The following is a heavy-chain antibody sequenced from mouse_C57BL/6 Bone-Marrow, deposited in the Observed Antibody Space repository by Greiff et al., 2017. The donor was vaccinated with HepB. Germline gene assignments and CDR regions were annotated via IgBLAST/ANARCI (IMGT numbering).Heavy chain of an antibody. V-gene: IGHV1-18*01. CDR2: INPNNGGT. Sequence: VQLKESGPELVKPGASVKIPCKASGYTFTDYNMDWVKQSHGKSLEWIGDINPNNGGTIYNQKFKGKATLTVDKSSSTAYMELRSLTSEDTAVYYCARTPSFYYYSSSFDYWGQGTTLTVSS. J-gene: IGHJ2*01. D-gene: IGHD1-1*01. CDR1: GYTFTDYN. CDR3: ARTPSFYYYSSSFDY.